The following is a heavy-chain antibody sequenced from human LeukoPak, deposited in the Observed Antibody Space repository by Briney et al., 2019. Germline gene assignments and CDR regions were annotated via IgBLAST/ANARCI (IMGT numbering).Heavy chain of an antibody. CDR3: ATRDIVVVPAALDY. J-gene: IGHJ4*02. Sequence: PSETLSLTCAASGGSISSSNWWSWVRQPPGKGLEWIGEIYHSGSTNYNPSLMSRVTISVDKSKNQFSLKLSSVTAADTAVYYCATRDIVVVPAALDYWGQGTLVTVSS. CDR1: GGSISSSNW. D-gene: IGHD2-2*01. CDR2: IYHSGST. V-gene: IGHV4-4*02.